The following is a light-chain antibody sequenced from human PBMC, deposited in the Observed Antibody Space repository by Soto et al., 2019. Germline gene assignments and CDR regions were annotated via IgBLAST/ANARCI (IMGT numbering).Light chain of an antibody. CDR3: QQYNNWPYT. CDR2: GAS. J-gene: IGKJ2*01. CDR1: QSVSSN. Sequence: EIVMTQSPATLSVSPGERATLSCRASQSVSSNLACYQQKPGQAPRLLSYGASTRATGIPARFSGSRSGTEFTLTISSLQSEDFAVYYCQQYNNWPYTFGQGTKLEIK. V-gene: IGKV3-15*01.